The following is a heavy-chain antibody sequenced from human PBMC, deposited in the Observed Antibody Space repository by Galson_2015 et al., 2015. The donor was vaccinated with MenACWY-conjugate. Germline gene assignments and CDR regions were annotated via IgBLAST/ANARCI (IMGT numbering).Heavy chain of an antibody. CDR2: INAGNGIA. CDR1: GYTFTSYA. V-gene: IGHV1-3*01. Sequence: SVKVSCKASGYTFTSYAMHWVRQAPGQRLEWMGWINAGNGIAKYSQKFQGRVTITRDTSASTAYMELSSLRSDDTAVYYCASIFSSSGFDYWGQGTLVTVSS. D-gene: IGHD6-6*01. J-gene: IGHJ4*02. CDR3: ASIFSSSGFDY.